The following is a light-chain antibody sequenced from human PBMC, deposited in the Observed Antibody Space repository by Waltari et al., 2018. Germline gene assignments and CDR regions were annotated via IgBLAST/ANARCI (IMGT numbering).Light chain of an antibody. J-gene: IGKJ2*01. CDR1: QDVGSL. Sequence: DIQMTQSPSSVSASVGDRVTITCRASQDVGSLLAWYQQKPGKAPRILIYSASILQSGVPSRFSGSGSGTEYTLTISSLQPVDCAIYCCQQAHTFPFTFGQGTKLEIK. V-gene: IGKV1-12*01. CDR3: QQAHTFPFT. CDR2: SAS.